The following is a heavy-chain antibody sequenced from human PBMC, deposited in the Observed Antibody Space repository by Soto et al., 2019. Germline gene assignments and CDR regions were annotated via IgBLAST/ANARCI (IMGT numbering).Heavy chain of an antibody. V-gene: IGHV3-23*01. CDR2: VSVSGGTT. J-gene: IGHJ4*02. CDR3: AKGLYYYDSSGYRLFDY. D-gene: IGHD3-22*01. Sequence: GGSLRLSCAASGFMFNNYAVSWVRQAPGKGLEWVSTVSVSGGTTYYADSLKGRFTISRDNSKKTVYLQMNRLRADDTAIYYCAKGLYYYDSSGYRLFDYWGQGTLVTVSS. CDR1: GFMFNNYA.